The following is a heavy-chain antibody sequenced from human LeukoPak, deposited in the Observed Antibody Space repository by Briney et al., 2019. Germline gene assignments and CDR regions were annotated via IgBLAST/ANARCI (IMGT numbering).Heavy chain of an antibody. CDR2: ISSSSSYI. Sequence: GGSLRLPCAASGFTFSSYSMNWVRQAPGKGLEWVSSISSSSSYIYYADSVKGRFTISRDNAKNSLYLQMNSLRAEDTAVYYCARVDIVVVPAAQDYYYYMDVWGKGTTVTVSS. CDR3: ARVDIVVVPAAQDYYYYMDV. CDR1: GFTFSSYS. V-gene: IGHV3-21*01. J-gene: IGHJ6*03. D-gene: IGHD2-2*01.